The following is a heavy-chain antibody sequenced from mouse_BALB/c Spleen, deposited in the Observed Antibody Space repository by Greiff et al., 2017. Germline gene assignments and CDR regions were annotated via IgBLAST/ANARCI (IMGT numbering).Heavy chain of an antibody. CDR3: ARDQDYYGSSPLDY. V-gene: IGHV5-6-3*01. Sequence: DVQLVESGGGLVQPGGSLKLSCAASGFTFSSYGMSWVRQTPDKRLELVATINSNGGSTYYPDSVKGRFTISRDNAKNTLYLQMSSLKSEDTAMYYCARDQDYYGSSPLDYWGQGTTLTVSS. D-gene: IGHD1-1*01. CDR2: INSNGGST. J-gene: IGHJ2*01. CDR1: GFTFSSYG.